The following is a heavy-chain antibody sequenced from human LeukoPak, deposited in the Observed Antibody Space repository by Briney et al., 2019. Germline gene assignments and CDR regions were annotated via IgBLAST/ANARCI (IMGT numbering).Heavy chain of an antibody. CDR1: GGSFSGYY. V-gene: IGHV4-34*01. CDR2: INHSGST. D-gene: IGHD3-10*01. J-gene: IGHJ4*02. Sequence: PSETLSLTCAVYGGSFSGYYWSWIRQPPGKGLEWIGEINHSGSTIYNPSLKSRVTISVDMSKNQFSLKLSSVTAADTAVYYCASATMVRGVINWGQGTLVTVSS. CDR3: ASATMVRGVIN.